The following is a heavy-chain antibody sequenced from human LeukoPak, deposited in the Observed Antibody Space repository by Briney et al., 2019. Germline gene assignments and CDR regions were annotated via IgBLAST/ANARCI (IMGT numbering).Heavy chain of an antibody. V-gene: IGHV3-11*04. CDR2: ISSSGSTI. CDR3: ARDDPYGYYDY. D-gene: IGHD2-2*03. Sequence: GGSLRLSCAASGFTFSDYYMSWIRQAPGKGLEWVSYISSSGSTIYYADSVKGRFTISRDNAKTSLHLQMNSLRAEDTAVYYCARDDPYGYYDYWGQGTLVTVSS. J-gene: IGHJ4*02. CDR1: GFTFSDYY.